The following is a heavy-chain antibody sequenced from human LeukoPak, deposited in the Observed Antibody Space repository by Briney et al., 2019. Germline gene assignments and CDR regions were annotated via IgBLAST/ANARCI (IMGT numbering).Heavy chain of an antibody. V-gene: IGHV3-21*01. J-gene: IGHJ3*02. Sequence: GGSLRLSCAASGFTFSTHGMNWVRQAPGKGLEWVSFIDTTTSYKYYADSVKGRFTISRANAKNSLYLQMNSLRADDTASYYCARGRSITILRGVAISDGLDIWGQGTLLTVSS. CDR2: IDTTTSYK. D-gene: IGHD3-10*01. CDR3: ARGRSITILRGVAISDGLDI. CDR1: GFTFSTHG.